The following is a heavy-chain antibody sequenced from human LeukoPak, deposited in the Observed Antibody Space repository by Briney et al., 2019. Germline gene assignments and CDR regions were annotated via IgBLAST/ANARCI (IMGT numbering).Heavy chain of an antibody. J-gene: IGHJ4*02. CDR1: GGSISPYY. CDR2: VYYTGST. CDR3: VRDRHWTNDWVFDY. D-gene: IGHD1/OR15-1a*01. Sequence: SETLSLTCTVSGGSISPYYWSWIRQPPGKGLEWIGYVYYTGSTDYNPSLKSRVTISVDTSKNQFSLKLSSVAAADTAVYYCVRDRHWTNDWVFDYWGQGTLVTVFS. V-gene: IGHV4-59*01.